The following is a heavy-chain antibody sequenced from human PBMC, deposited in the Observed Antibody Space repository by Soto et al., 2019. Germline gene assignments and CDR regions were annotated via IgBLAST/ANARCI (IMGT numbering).Heavy chain of an antibody. CDR3: TTGVYYDILTGYRNAAY. D-gene: IGHD3-9*01. Sequence: PGGSLRLSCAASGLDLSHPWMTWVRQAAGKGLEWVARIKSKTDGATADYAAPVKGRFSISRDDSKNTVDLQMNSLKTEDTAVYYCTTGVYYDILTGYRNAAYWGQGTLVTSPQ. CDR1: GLDLSHPW. V-gene: IGHV3-15*01. J-gene: IGHJ4*02. CDR2: IKSKTDGATA.